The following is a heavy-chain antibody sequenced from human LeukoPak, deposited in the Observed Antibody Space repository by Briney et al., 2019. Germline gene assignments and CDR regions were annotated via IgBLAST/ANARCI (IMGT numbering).Heavy chain of an antibody. Sequence: SETLSLTCTVSGGSISSSSYYWGWIRQPPGKGLEWIGSIYYSGSTYYNPSLKSRVTISVDTSKNQFSLKLSSVTAADTAVYYCARGYSGSPQPFDPWGQGTLVTVSS. CDR3: ARGYSGSPQPFDP. J-gene: IGHJ5*02. V-gene: IGHV4-39*07. D-gene: IGHD1-26*01. CDR2: IYYSGST. CDR1: GGSISSSSYY.